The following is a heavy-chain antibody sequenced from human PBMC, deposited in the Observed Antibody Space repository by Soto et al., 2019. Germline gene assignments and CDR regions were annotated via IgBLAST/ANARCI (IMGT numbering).Heavy chain of an antibody. Sequence: SGPTLVNPTQTLTLTCTFSGFSLSTSGMCVSWIRQPPGKALEWLARIDWDDDKYYSTSLKTRLTISKDTSKNQVVLTMTNMDPVDTATYYCARFRRDCSGGSCYYDAFDIWGQGTMVT. V-gene: IGHV2-70*11. J-gene: IGHJ3*02. CDR2: IDWDDDK. CDR1: GFSLSTSGMC. CDR3: ARFRRDCSGGSCYYDAFDI. D-gene: IGHD2-15*01.